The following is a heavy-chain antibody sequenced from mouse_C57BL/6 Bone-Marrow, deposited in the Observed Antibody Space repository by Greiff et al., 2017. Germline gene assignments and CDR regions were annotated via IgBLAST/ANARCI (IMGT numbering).Heavy chain of an antibody. D-gene: IGHD1-1*01. CDR3: ARWNYGSSYPNWYFDV. Sequence: VQRVESGAELAKPGASVKLSCKASGYTFTSYWMHWVKQRPGQGLEWIGYINPSSGYTKYNQKFKDKATLTADKSSSTAYMQLSSLTYEDSAVYYCARWNYGSSYPNWYFDVWGTGTTVTVSS. V-gene: IGHV1-7*01. J-gene: IGHJ1*03. CDR1: GYTFTSYW. CDR2: INPSSGYT.